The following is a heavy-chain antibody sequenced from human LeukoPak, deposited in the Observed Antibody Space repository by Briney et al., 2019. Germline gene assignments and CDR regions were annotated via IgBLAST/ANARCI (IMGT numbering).Heavy chain of an antibody. CDR2: ISGSGGST. CDR1: GFTFSSYA. J-gene: IGHJ3*02. Sequence: PGGSLRLSCAASGFTFSSYAMSWVRQAPGKGLEWVSAISGSGGSTYYADSVKGRFTISRDSSKNTLYLQMNSLRAEDTAVYYCATRLGATMGGGDAFDIWGQGTMVTVSS. V-gene: IGHV3-23*01. CDR3: ATRLGATMGGGDAFDI. D-gene: IGHD1-26*01.